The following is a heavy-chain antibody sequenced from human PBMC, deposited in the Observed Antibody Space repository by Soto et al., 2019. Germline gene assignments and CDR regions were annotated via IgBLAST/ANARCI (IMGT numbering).Heavy chain of an antibody. J-gene: IGHJ5*02. Sequence: AASVKVSCKASGYTFTSYGISCVRQAPGQGLEWMGWISASNGNTNYAQKLQGRVTMTTDTYTSTAYLELRSLRSDDTAVYYCARVEAAMSGHWFDPWGQGTLVTVSS. V-gene: IGHV1-18*01. D-gene: IGHD2-2*01. CDR2: ISASNGNT. CDR1: GYTFTSYG. CDR3: ARVEAAMSGHWFDP.